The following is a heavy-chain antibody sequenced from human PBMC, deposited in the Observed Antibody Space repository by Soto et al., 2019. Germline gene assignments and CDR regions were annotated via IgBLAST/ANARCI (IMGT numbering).Heavy chain of an antibody. Sequence: ASVKVSCKGSGYTFTSYAMHWLRQAPGQRLEWMGWINAGNGNTKYSQNFQGRVTITRDTSASTAYMELSSLRSEDTAVYYCARSSTSGWYYYWGQGTLVTVSS. V-gene: IGHV1-3*01. CDR1: GYTFTSYA. D-gene: IGHD6-19*01. J-gene: IGHJ4*02. CDR3: ARSSTSGWYYY. CDR2: INAGNGNT.